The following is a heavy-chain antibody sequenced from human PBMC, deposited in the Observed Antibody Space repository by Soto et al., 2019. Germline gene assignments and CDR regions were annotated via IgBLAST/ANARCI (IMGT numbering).Heavy chain of an antibody. V-gene: IGHV1-46*01. D-gene: IGHD6-13*01. CDR1: GYTFTSYY. CDR3: ARDKGAVAAAFVP. CDR2: INPSGGST. Sequence: ASVKVSCKASGYTFTSYYMHWVRQAPGQGLEWMGIINPSGGSTSYAQKFQGRVTMTRDTSTSTVYMELSSLRSEDTAVHYCARDKGAVAAAFVPWGHRTLVTVS. J-gene: IGHJ5*02.